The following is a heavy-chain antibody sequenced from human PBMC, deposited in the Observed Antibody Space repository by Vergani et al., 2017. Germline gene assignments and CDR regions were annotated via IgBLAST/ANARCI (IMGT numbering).Heavy chain of an antibody. CDR2: ISYDGSNK. J-gene: IGHJ6*02. D-gene: IGHD1-7*01. V-gene: IGHV3-30*18. Sequence: QVQLVESGGGVVQPGRSLRLSCAASGFTFSSYGMHWVRQAPGKGLEWVAVISYDGSNKYYADSVKGRFTISRDNSKNTLYLQMNSLRAEDTAVYYCAKVELRSGVYYYYYGMDVWGQGTTVTVSS. CDR1: GFTFSSYG. CDR3: AKVELRSGVYYYYYGMDV.